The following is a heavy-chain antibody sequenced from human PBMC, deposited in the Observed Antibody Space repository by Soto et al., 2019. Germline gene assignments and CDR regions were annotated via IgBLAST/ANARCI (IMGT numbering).Heavy chain of an antibody. J-gene: IGHJ2*01. V-gene: IGHV4-34*01. CDR3: ARESHDILTGPPWVWYFDL. Sequence: QVQLQQWGAGPLRPLETLSLTCGVSGGSFSGYYWAWIRQSPGKGLEWIGEINDRGSINYNPSLKSRVRISVDTSENHYSRNLRSVTAADTAVYYCARESHDILTGPPWVWYFDLWGRGTLVTVSS. CDR2: INDRGSI. CDR1: GGSFSGYY. D-gene: IGHD3-9*01.